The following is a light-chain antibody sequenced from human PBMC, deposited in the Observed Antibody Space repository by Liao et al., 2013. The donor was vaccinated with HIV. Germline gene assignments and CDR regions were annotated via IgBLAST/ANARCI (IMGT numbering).Light chain of an antibody. CDR1: KLGDKY. V-gene: IGLV3-1*01. CDR3: QAWDSSTGV. CDR2: QDT. Sequence: SYELTQAPSVSVSPGQTARITCSGDKLGDKYVSWYQQRPGRSPVLVIYQDTKRPSGIPERFSGSNSGNTATLTISGSQSMDEADYICQAWDSSTGVFGGGTKLTVL. J-gene: IGLJ3*02.